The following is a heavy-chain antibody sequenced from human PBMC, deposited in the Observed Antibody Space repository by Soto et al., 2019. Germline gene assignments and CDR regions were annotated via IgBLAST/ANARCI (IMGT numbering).Heavy chain of an antibody. Sequence: QVQLVQSGAEVKKPGASVKVSCKASGYTFTSYAMHWVRQAPGQRLEWMGWINAGNGNTKYSQKFKGPXTITRDTSASTAYMELSSLRSEDTAVYYCARGGSLYWYFDLWGRGTLVTVSS. J-gene: IGHJ2*01. CDR2: INAGNGNT. CDR1: GYTFTSYA. V-gene: IGHV1-3*01. D-gene: IGHD1-26*01. CDR3: ARGGSLYWYFDL.